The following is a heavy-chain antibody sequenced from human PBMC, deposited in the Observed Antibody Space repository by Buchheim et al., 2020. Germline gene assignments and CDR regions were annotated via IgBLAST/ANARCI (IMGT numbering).Heavy chain of an antibody. CDR2: MSPNGDDK. Sequence: QVQLVESGGGVVQPGGSLRLSCAASGFMFNSYSMHWVRQAPGKGLEWVAVMSPNGDDKYYADSVKGRFTISRDNSNNTLFFQMDSLSSEDTALYHCARDLGYYSSTGGDYWGQGT. D-gene: IGHD4-11*01. V-gene: IGHV3-30*03. J-gene: IGHJ4*02. CDR1: GFMFNSYS. CDR3: ARDLGYYSSTGGDY.